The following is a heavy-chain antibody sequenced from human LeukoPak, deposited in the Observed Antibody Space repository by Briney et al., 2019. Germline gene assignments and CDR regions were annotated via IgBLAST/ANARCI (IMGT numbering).Heavy chain of an antibody. CDR2: VSWNSGSI. V-gene: IGHV3-9*03. Sequence: GGSLRLSCAASGFTFDDYAMHWVRQAPGKGLGWVSGVSWNSGSIGYADSVKGRFTISRDNAKNSLYLQMNSLRAEDMALYYCAKAVAPYYYMDVWGKGTTVTVSS. CDR1: GFTFDDYA. D-gene: IGHD6-19*01. J-gene: IGHJ6*03. CDR3: AKAVAPYYYMDV.